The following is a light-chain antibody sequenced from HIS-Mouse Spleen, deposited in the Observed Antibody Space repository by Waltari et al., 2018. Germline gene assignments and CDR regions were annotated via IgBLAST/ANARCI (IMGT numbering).Light chain of an antibody. CDR3: CSYAGSYTV. J-gene: IGLJ2*01. Sequence: QSARTPPRSVSGSPGQPVTIPCTGTSSDVGGCHSFSWYQQHPGKAPNLMIYDVSKRPSGVPDRFSGSKSGNTASLTISGLQAEDEADYYCCSYAGSYTVFGGGTKLTVL. V-gene: IGLV2-11*01. CDR2: DVS. CDR1: SSDVGGCHS.